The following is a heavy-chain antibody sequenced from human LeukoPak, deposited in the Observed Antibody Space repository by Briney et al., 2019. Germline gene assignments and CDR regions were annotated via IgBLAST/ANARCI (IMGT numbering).Heavy chain of an antibody. CDR2: IYYSGSS. D-gene: IGHD1/OR15-1a*01. Sequence: PSETLTLTCIFSLGTPITIDSGWIRQPPGKGLEWIGYIYYSGSSNYNPSLKSRVTISVDTSVYTCALTLSPVTTAGAVVERESTPGTSGIKLNGFDPWGQGTLVTVSS. CDR1: LGTPITID. J-gene: IGHJ5*02. CDR3: STPGTSGIKLNGFDP. V-gene: IGHV4-59*01.